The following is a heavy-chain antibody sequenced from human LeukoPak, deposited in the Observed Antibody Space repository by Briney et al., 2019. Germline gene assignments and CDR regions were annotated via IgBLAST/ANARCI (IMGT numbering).Heavy chain of an antibody. J-gene: IGHJ3*02. CDR3: AREPPHYDSSGYYHVDAFDM. CDR2: IYTSGST. Sequence: SQTLSLTCTVSGDSISSGSHYWNWIRQPAAKGLDWIGLIYTSGSTNYHPSLMSRVTISVDTSRNQISLKLSSVTAADTAVYYCAREPPHYDSSGYYHVDAFDMWGQGTKVTVSS. CDR1: GDSISSGSHY. V-gene: IGHV4-61*02. D-gene: IGHD3-22*01.